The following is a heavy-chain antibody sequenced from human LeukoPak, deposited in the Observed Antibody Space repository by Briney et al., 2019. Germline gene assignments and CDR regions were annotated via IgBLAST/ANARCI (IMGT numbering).Heavy chain of an antibody. Sequence: GGSLRLSCAASGFTFSTYWMQWVRHVPGKGLVWVSRINSDGSDTNYADSVKGRFTISRDNAKNTLYLQMNSLRAEDTAVYYCVRASSWSIFDYWGQGTLVTVSS. CDR2: INSDGSDT. V-gene: IGHV3-74*01. D-gene: IGHD6-13*01. CDR3: VRASSWSIFDY. CDR1: GFTFSTYW. J-gene: IGHJ4*02.